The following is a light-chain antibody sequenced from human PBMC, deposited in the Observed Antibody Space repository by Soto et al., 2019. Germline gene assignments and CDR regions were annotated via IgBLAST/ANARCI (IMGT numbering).Light chain of an antibody. V-gene: IGKV1-33*01. Sequence: DIQMTQSPSSLSASIGDRVTITCQASQDVAHYLNWYQQKPGKAPRLLIYDVSTLESGVPSRFSGSRSGTLFTLTISSLQPEDLATYYCQQYKKYVTFGQGTKV. CDR2: DVS. J-gene: IGKJ1*01. CDR1: QDVAHY. CDR3: QQYKKYVT.